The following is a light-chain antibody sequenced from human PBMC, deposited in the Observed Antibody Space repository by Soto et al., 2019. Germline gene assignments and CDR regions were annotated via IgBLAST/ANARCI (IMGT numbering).Light chain of an antibody. CDR2: EVS. V-gene: IGLV2-14*01. CDR3: SSYTSSRAYV. Sequence: QSLLTQAAAVSGCPGQSITISCTGTSSDVGGYNYVSWYQQQSGKAPKLMIHEVSNRPSGVSNRFSGSKSGNTASLTISGLQAEDEADYYCSSYTSSRAYVFGIGTKVTVL. J-gene: IGLJ1*01. CDR1: SSDVGGYNY.